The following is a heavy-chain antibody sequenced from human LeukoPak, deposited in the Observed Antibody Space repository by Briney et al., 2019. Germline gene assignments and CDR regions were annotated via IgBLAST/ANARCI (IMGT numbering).Heavy chain of an antibody. CDR2: IIPIIGAA. D-gene: IGHD1-1*01. CDR1: GGTFTSYA. J-gene: IGHJ4*02. Sequence: ASVKVSCKASGGTFTSYAISWVRQAPGQGLEWMGRIIPIIGAANYAQKFQGRVTLTTDESTSTAYMEMSSLRSEDTADYYCAGVGGGRYMYWGQGTLVTVSS. CDR3: AGVGGGRYMY. V-gene: IGHV1-69*05.